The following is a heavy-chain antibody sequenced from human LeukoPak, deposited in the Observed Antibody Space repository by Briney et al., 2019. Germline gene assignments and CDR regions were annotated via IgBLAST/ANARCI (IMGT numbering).Heavy chain of an antibody. CDR1: GFTFDDYG. Sequence: PGGSLRLSCAASGFTFDDYGMSWVRQAPGKGLEWVSGINWNGAGTGYADSVKGRFTISRDNAKNSLYLQMNSLRAEDTAVYYCAELGITMIGGVWGKGTTVTISS. J-gene: IGHJ6*04. D-gene: IGHD3-10*02. CDR3: AELGITMIGGV. V-gene: IGHV3-20*04. CDR2: INWNGAGT.